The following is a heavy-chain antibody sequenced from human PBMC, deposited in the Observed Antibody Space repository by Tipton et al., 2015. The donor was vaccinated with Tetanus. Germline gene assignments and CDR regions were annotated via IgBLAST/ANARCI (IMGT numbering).Heavy chain of an antibody. CDR1: GGGVSKFA. V-gene: IGHV1-69*05. Sequence: QSGPEVKKPGSSVKVSCKASGGGVSKFAISWLRQAPGQGVELMGTIIPALSTTTYEQKFRGRITMTRDTSINTAYMELSDLRSEDTAVYFCATIGGAYQRSHDYWGQGTHVTVSS. CDR3: ATIGGAYQRSHDY. D-gene: IGHD2-2*01. CDR2: IIPALSTT. J-gene: IGHJ4*02.